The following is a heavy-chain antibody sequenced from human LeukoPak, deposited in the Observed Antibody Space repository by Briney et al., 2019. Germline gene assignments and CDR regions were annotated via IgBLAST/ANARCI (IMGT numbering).Heavy chain of an antibody. CDR3: ARYYYDSSGYFGLVDY. J-gene: IGHJ4*02. CDR1: GGSISSSSYY. V-gene: IGHV4-39*07. Sequence: SETLSLTCTVSGGSISSSSYYWGWIRQPPGKGLDWIGSIYYSGSTYYNPSLKSRVTISVETSKNQFSLKLSSVTAADTAVYYCARYYYDSSGYFGLVDYWGQGTLVTVSS. CDR2: IYYSGST. D-gene: IGHD3-22*01.